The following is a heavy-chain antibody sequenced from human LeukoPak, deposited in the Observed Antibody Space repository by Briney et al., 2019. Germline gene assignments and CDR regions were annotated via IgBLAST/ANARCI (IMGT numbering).Heavy chain of an antibody. Sequence: PGGSVTLFCALSGLPFRSYWMSWLRPAPGRAREWVAHIKQDGSEKYYVHSVKGRFTISRDNAKNSLYLQMNSLRAEDTAVYYCASVDYDFWSGQVDYWGQGTLVTVSS. CDR3: ASVDYDFWSGQVDY. CDR2: IKQDGSEK. CDR1: GLPFRSYW. D-gene: IGHD3-3*01. V-gene: IGHV3-7*01. J-gene: IGHJ4*02.